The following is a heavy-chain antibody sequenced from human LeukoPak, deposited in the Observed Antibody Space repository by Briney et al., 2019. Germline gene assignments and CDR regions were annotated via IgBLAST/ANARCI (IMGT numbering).Heavy chain of an antibody. CDR2: ISGSGGGT. D-gene: IGHD3-22*01. CDR3: AKRGVVIRVILVGFHKEAYYFDS. V-gene: IGHV3-23*01. CDR1: GIILSNYG. J-gene: IGHJ4*02. Sequence: GGSLRLSCAVSGIILSNYGMSWVRQAPGKGLEWVAGISGSGGGTNYADSVKGRFTISRDNPKNTLYLQMNGLRAEDTAVYFCAKRGVVIRVILVGFHKEAYYFDSWGQGALVTVSS.